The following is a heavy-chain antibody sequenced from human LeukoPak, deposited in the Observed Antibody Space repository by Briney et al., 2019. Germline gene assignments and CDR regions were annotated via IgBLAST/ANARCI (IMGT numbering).Heavy chain of an antibody. CDR1: GGSLSGYY. J-gene: IGHJ4*02. CDR2: INHSGST. D-gene: IGHD3-10*01. CDR3: ARVRAQRITMDRGVFLDY. V-gene: IGHV4-34*01. Sequence: SETLSLTCTVYGGSLSGYYWSWIRQPPGKGLEWIGEINHSGSTNYNPSLKSRVTISVDTSKNQFSLKLSSVTAADTAVYYCARVRAQRITMDRGVFLDYWGQGTLVTVSS.